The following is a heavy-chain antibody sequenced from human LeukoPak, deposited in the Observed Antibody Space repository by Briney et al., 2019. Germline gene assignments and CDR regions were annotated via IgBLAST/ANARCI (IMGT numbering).Heavy chain of an antibody. V-gene: IGHV3-33*01. D-gene: IGHD1-26*01. CDR2: IWYDGSNK. J-gene: IGHJ6*02. CDR1: GFTFNEFG. Sequence: PGRSLRLSCAASGFTFNEFGVHWVRQAPGQGLEWVALIWYDGSNKYYADSVKGRFTISRDNSKNTVYLQMNSLRVEDTAIYYCARDRPTGSYYSIDYWGQGTTVTVSS. CDR3: ARDRPTGSYYSIDY.